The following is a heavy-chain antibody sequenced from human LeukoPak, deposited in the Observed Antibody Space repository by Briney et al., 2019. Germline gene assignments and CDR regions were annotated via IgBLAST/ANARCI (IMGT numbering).Heavy chain of an antibody. CDR2: INHSGST. V-gene: IGHV4-34*01. D-gene: IGHD6-13*01. CDR1: GGSFSGYY. Sequence: PSETLSLTCAVYGGSFSGYYWSWIRQPPGKGLEWIGEINHSGSTNYNPSLKSRVTISVDTSKNQFSLKLSSVTAADTAVYYCARHLRKRPNSSSYPFDYWGQGTLVTVSS. CDR3: ARHLRKRPNSSSYPFDY. J-gene: IGHJ4*02.